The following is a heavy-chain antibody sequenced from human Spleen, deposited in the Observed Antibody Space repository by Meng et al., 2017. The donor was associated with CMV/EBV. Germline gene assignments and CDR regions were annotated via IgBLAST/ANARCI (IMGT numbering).Heavy chain of an antibody. J-gene: IGHJ6*02. CDR3: ARTSSFYNYYYGLDV. Sequence: SGYTFISYDINWVRQASGQGLEWMGWLDPNTGGTGFAQKFQGRVTFSSDTSISTAYMELSSLKSEDTAVYYCARTSSFYNYYYGLDVWGQGTTVTVSS. D-gene: IGHD5-24*01. V-gene: IGHV1-8*01. CDR1: GYTFISYD. CDR2: LDPNTGGT.